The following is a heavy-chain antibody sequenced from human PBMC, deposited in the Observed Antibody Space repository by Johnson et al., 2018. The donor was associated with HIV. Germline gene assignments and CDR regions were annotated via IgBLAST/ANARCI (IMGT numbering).Heavy chain of an antibody. J-gene: IGHJ3*02. D-gene: IGHD3-22*01. CDR1: GFTFSSYA. V-gene: IGHV3-23*04. CDR2: ISGSGGST. Sequence: VQLVESGGGLVQPGGSLRLSCAASGFTFSSYAMSWVRQAPGKGLEWVSAISGSGGSTYYADSVKGRFTISRDNAKNSLYLQMNSLRAEDTAVYYCARDRSYYPSSGYYYSDAFDIWGQGTMVTVSS. CDR3: ARDRSYYPSSGYYYSDAFDI.